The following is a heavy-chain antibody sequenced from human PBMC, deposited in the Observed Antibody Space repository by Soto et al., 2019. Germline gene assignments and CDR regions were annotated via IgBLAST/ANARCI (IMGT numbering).Heavy chain of an antibody. D-gene: IGHD6-13*01. Sequence: PSETLSLTCTVSGGSISSYYWSWIRQPAGKGLEWIGRIYTSGSTNYNPSLKSRVTMSVDTSKNQFSLKLSSATAADTAVYYCARGCSIAAAGIIDYWGQGTLVTVSS. CDR1: GGSISSYY. CDR3: ARGCSIAAAGIIDY. J-gene: IGHJ4*02. CDR2: IYTSGST. V-gene: IGHV4-4*07.